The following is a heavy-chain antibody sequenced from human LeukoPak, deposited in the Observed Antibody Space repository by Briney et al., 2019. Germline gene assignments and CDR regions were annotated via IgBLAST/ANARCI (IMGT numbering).Heavy chain of an antibody. D-gene: IGHD2/OR15-2a*01. CDR1: GGSIGRSSYY. V-gene: IGHV4-39*01. Sequence: PSETLSLTCTVSGGSIGRSSYYWGWIRQPPGKGLEWIGSIYYSGSTYYNPSLKSRVTISVDTSKNQFSLKLSSVTAADTAVYYCASMNSRGPGWVYFDYWGQGTLVTVSS. J-gene: IGHJ4*02. CDR2: IYYSGST. CDR3: ASMNSRGPGWVYFDY.